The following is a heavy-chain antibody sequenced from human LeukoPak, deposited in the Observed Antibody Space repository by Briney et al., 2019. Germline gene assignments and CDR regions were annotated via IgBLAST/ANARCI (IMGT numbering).Heavy chain of an antibody. Sequence: GRSLRLSCAASRFTFSSYAMHWVRQAPGKGLEWVAVISYDGSNKYYADSVKGRFTISRDNSKNTLYLQMNSLRAEDTAVYYCARDYYDSSGYYKVSAFDIWGQGTMVTVSS. CDR3: ARDYYDSSGYYKVSAFDI. V-gene: IGHV3-30-3*01. D-gene: IGHD3-22*01. CDR1: RFTFSSYA. J-gene: IGHJ3*02. CDR2: ISYDGSNK.